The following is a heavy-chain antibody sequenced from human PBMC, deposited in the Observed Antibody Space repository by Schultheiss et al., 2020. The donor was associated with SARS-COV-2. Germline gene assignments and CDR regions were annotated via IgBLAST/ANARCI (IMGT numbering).Heavy chain of an antibody. CDR1: GFTFSSYA. Sequence: GGSLRLSCAASGFTFSSYAMSWVRQAPGKGLEWVSAISGSGGSTYYADFVKGRFTISRDNSKNTLYLQMNSLRAEDTAVYYCARAQTMVQGVIITNYYYGMDVWGQGTTVTVSS. CDR2: ISGSGGST. CDR3: ARAQTMVQGVIITNYYYGMDV. V-gene: IGHV3-23*01. J-gene: IGHJ6*02. D-gene: IGHD3-10*01.